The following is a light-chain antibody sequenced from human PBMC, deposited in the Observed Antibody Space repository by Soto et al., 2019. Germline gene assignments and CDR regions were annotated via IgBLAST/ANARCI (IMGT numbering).Light chain of an antibody. CDR1: SSDVGGYNY. J-gene: IGLJ1*01. Sequence: SVLTQPLSASGSPGQSVTISCTGTSSDVGGYNYVSWYQQHPGKAPKLMIYEVNKRPSGVPDRFSGSKSGNTASLTVSGLQAEDEADYYCSSYAGSNNFVFGTGTKVTVL. V-gene: IGLV2-8*01. CDR2: EVN. CDR3: SSYAGSNNFV.